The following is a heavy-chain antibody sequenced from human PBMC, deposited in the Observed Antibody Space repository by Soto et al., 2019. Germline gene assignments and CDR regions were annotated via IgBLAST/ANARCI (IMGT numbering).Heavy chain of an antibody. Sequence: QLQLQESGPGLVKPSETLSLTCTVSGGSISSSSYYWGWIRQPPGRGLEWIGSIYYSGRTYYNPSLKSRGTISVDTSKNQFSLQLSSVTAADTAVYYCATTYYFGSGSAYWGQGTRVTVSS. D-gene: IGHD3-10*01. V-gene: IGHV4-39*01. CDR2: IYYSGRT. CDR1: GGSISSSSYY. J-gene: IGHJ4*02. CDR3: ATTYYFGSGSAY.